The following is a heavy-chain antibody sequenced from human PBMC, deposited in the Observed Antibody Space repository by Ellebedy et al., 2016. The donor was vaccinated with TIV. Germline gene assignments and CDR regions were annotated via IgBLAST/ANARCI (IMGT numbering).Heavy chain of an antibody. CDR1: GFTFSSDW. J-gene: IGHJ4*02. CDR2: IKGDGSST. D-gene: IGHD6-19*01. V-gene: IGHV3-74*01. CDR3: SRDLDKSSGWYGGAGY. Sequence: GESLKISCAASGFTFSSDWMHWFRQAPGKGLVWVSRIKGDGSSTNYADSVKGRFTISRDNSMTPLYLQMNSLRAEDTAVYYCSRDLDKSSGWYGGAGYWGQGTLVTVSS.